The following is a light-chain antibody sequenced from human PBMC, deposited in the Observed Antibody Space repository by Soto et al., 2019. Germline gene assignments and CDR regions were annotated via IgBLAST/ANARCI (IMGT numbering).Light chain of an antibody. J-gene: IGKJ2*01. Sequence: DIQMTQSPSTLSASVGDRVIITCRASQDVSQWLAWYQQKPGKAPKLLIYKASQLESGVPSRFSGRGSGTEFTITIRDLQPDEFATYFCQQYDSDSYTFGQGTKLDIK. CDR3: QQYDSDSYT. CDR1: QDVSQW. V-gene: IGKV1-5*03. CDR2: KAS.